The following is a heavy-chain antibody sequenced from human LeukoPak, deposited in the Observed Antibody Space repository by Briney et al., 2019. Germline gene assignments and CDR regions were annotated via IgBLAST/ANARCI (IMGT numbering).Heavy chain of an antibody. CDR1: GGTLNSYT. J-gene: IGHJ6*02. Sequence: SVRVSCTASGGTLNSYTINWGRQAPGDGLKGRGTISPAFSKPNYAQRFKDRVTITADKSTSTAYMELSSLRSEDTAVYYCAREFWGTMVRGAAMDVWGQGTTVTVSS. CDR3: AREFWGTMVRGAAMDV. CDR2: ISPAFSKP. D-gene: IGHD3-10*01. V-gene: IGHV1-69*08.